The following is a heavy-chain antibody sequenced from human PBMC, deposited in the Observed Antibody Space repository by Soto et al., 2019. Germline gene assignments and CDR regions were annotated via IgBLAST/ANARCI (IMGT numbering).Heavy chain of an antibody. D-gene: IGHD2-15*01. CDR3: ARARTPYDAFDI. V-gene: IGHV4-59*01. J-gene: IGHJ3*02. Sequence: SETLSLTCTVSGGSISSNHWSWSRQTPGKGLEWIGNIYYSGTTYFNPSLKSRVTISVDTSENQFSLKLSAATAADTAVYYCARARTPYDAFDIWGQGTMVTVSS. CDR1: GGSISSNH. CDR2: IYYSGTT.